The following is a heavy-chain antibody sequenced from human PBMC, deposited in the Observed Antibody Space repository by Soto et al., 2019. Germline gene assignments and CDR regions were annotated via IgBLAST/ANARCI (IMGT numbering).Heavy chain of an antibody. V-gene: IGHV1-69*14. CDR3: ARADSSGWFYFDY. Sequence: QVQLVQSGAAVKKPGSSVKVSCKASGGTFSTSAINWVRQAPGQGLEWMGGIIPIFGTASYTQKFQGRVTITADKSTSTAYMELSSLRSEDTAVYYCARADSSGWFYFDYWGQGTLVIVSS. J-gene: IGHJ4*02. CDR2: IIPIFGTA. D-gene: IGHD6-19*01. CDR1: GGTFSTSA.